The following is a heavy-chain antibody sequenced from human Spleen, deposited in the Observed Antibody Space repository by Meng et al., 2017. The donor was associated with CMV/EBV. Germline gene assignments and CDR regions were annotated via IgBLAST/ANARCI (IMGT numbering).Heavy chain of an antibody. CDR2: IITTLGIA. Sequence: SVKGSCKASGYTFTRFDINWVRQAPGQGLEWLEGIITTLGIAKYAPKFHDRVTITADKSTNTAYMGLSSLRSDDTAFYYCATITGDFEYHFDYWGQGTLVTVSS. D-gene: IGHD7-27*01. J-gene: IGHJ4*02. CDR3: ATITGDFEYHFDY. CDR1: GYTFTRFD. V-gene: IGHV1-69*10.